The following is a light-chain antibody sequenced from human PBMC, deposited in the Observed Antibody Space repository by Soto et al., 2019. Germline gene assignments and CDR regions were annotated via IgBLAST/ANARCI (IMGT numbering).Light chain of an antibody. CDR2: DVS. J-gene: IGLJ1*01. Sequence: QSALTQPASVSGSPGQSITISCTGTSSDIGGYNYVSWYQQYPGTAPKLMIYDVSHRPSGVSHRFSGSKSGNTASLTISGLQSEDEADYYCSSYRSTSTLPYVFGTGTQLTVL. CDR3: SSYRSTSTLPYV. V-gene: IGLV2-14*01. CDR1: SSDIGGYNY.